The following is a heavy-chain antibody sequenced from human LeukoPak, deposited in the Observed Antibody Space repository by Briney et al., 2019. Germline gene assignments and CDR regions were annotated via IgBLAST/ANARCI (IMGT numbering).Heavy chain of an antibody. CDR3: ARDLDYGEKSEDY. J-gene: IGHJ4*02. D-gene: IGHD4/OR15-4a*01. V-gene: IGHV3-11*05. CDR1: GFIFSDYY. Sequence: PGGSLRLSCAASGFIFSDYYMSWIRQAPGKGLEWVSYISSSSSYRNFADSVKSRFTISRDSAKNSLHLQMNSLRAEDTAVYYCARDLDYGEKSEDYWGQGTLVTVSS. CDR2: ISSSSSYR.